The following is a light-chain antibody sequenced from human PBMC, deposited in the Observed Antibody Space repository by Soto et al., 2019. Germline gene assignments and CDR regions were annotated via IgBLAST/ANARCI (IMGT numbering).Light chain of an antibody. CDR3: QKYNSVPLT. CDR2: AAS. Sequence: DIQMTQSPSSLSASVGDRVTISCRASHGISNYLAWYQHKSGKVPQLLIYAASTLQSGVPSRFSGSGSGTDFTLTISSLQPEDVASYYRQKYNSVPLTFGGGTKVMIK. V-gene: IGKV1-27*01. CDR1: HGISNY. J-gene: IGKJ4*01.